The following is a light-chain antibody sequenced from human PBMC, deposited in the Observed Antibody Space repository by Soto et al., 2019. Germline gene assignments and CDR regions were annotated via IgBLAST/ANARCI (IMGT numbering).Light chain of an antibody. CDR2: QTS. Sequence: EIVLTQSPATLSSFPGDRVTLSCRASQYINTRLAWYQHRPGQAPRLLIYQTSIRAAGIPARFSASGSGTDFPLTISGVKPEDFALYYCHQRQSWPRTFGQGTKVDI. CDR3: HQRQSWPRT. J-gene: IGKJ1*01. CDR1: QYINTR. V-gene: IGKV3-11*01.